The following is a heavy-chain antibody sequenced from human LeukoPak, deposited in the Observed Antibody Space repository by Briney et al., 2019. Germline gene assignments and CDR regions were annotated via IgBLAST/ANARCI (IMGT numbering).Heavy chain of an antibody. J-gene: IGHJ4*02. V-gene: IGHV4-34*01. CDR3: AREGSSGNRYYFDY. D-gene: IGHD3-22*01. CDR1: GGSFSGYY. Sequence: PSETLSLTCAVYGGSFSGYYWSWIRQPPGKGLEWIGEINHSGSTNYNPSLKSRVTISVDTSKNQFSLKLSSVTAADTAVYYCAREGSSGNRYYFDYWGQGTLVTVFS. CDR2: INHSGST.